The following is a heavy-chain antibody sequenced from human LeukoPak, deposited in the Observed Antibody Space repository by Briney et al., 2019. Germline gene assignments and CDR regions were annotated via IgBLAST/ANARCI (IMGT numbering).Heavy chain of an antibody. Sequence: GGSLRLSCTASGFTFGDYAMSWVRQAPGKGLEWVGFIRSKAYGGTTEYAASVKGRFTISRDDSKSIAYLQMNSLKTEDTAVYYCTRSPGGYQLLPFDYWGQGTLVTVSS. D-gene: IGHD2-2*01. CDR3: TRSPGGYQLLPFDY. V-gene: IGHV3-49*04. CDR2: IRSKAYGGTT. CDR1: GFTFGDYA. J-gene: IGHJ4*02.